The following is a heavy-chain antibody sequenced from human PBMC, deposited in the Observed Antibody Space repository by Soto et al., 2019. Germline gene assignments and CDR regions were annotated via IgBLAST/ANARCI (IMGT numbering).Heavy chain of an antibody. V-gene: IGHV1-69*10. CDR3: VRAAKRYFDY. CDR1: GVTYNTFA. D-gene: IGHD6-25*01. Sequence: GASVKVSCKASGVTYNTFAVSWVRQAPGQGLEWMGGIIPVLGPAFYAQKFQGRVTIIADKSTSTAYLELTSLRSDDTAVYYCVRAAKRYFDYWGQGTLVTVSS. CDR2: IIPVLGPA. J-gene: IGHJ4*02.